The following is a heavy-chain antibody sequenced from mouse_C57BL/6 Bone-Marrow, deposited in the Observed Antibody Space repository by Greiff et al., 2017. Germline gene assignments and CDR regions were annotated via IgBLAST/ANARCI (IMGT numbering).Heavy chain of an antibody. CDR2: IYPRDGST. V-gene: IGHV1-85*01. J-gene: IGHJ1*03. CDR3: ARLEFDGSSGDWYFDV. Sequence: QVQLQQSGPELVKPGASVKLSCKASGYTFTSYDINWVKQRPGQGLAWIGWIYPRDGSTKYNEKFKGQATLTVDTSSSTAYMEIHSLPSEDSAVYFCARLEFDGSSGDWYFDVWGTGTTVTVSS. CDR1: GYTFTSYD. D-gene: IGHD1-1*01.